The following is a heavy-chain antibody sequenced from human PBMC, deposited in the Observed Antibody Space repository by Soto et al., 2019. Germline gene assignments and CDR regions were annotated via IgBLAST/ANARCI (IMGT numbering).Heavy chain of an antibody. CDR3: AHRRVTGEGFDY. J-gene: IGHJ4*02. D-gene: IGHD7-27*01. Sequence: TLTCTFSGFSLSTSGVGVGWIRQPPGKALEWLALIYWDDDKRYSPSLKSRLTIIMVTSKNQVVLTMTNMDPVDTASYYCAHRRVTGEGFDYWGQGTLVTVSS. CDR1: GFSLSTSGVG. CDR2: IYWDDDK. V-gene: IGHV2-5*02.